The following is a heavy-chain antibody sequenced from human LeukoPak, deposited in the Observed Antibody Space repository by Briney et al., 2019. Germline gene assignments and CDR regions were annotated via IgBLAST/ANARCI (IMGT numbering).Heavy chain of an antibody. CDR3: ARHWECSSTSCYLGLDY. D-gene: IGHD2-2*01. J-gene: IGHJ4*02. CDR2: ISAYNGNT. Sequence: ASVKVSCKASGYTFTSYGISWVRQAPGQGLEWMGWISAYNGNTNYAQKLQGRVTMTTDTSTSTAYMELRSLRSDDTAVYYCARHWECSSTSCYLGLDYWGQGTLVTVSS. CDR1: GYTFTSYG. V-gene: IGHV1-18*01.